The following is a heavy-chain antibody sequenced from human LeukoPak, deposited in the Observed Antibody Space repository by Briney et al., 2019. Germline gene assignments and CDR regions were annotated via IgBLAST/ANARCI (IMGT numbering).Heavy chain of an antibody. J-gene: IGHJ4*02. V-gene: IGHV1-2*02. CDR3: ARGRYSGSYLLDY. CDR1: GYTFSNYG. Sequence: ASVKVSCKASGYTFSNYGISWVRQAPGQGLEWMGWINPNSGGTNYAQKFQGRVTMTRDTSISTAYMELSRLRSDDTAVYYCARGRYSGSYLLDYWGQGTLVTVSS. D-gene: IGHD1-26*01. CDR2: INPNSGGT.